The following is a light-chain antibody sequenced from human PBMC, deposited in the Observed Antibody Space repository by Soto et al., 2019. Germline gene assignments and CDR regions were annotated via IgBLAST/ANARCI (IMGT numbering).Light chain of an antibody. J-gene: IGLJ2*01. V-gene: IGLV3-21*04. Sequence: SYDLTQPPSVSVAPGQTARITCGGNNIGSRSVHWYQQKSGQAPVLVIYYDSDRPSGIPERFSGSNSGNTATLTISRVEAGDEADYYCQVWDSSSDQVFGGGTKLTVL. CDR2: YDS. CDR3: QVWDSSSDQV. CDR1: NIGSRS.